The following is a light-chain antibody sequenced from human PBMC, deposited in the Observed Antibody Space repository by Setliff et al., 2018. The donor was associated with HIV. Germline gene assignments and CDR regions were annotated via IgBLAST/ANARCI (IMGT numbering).Light chain of an antibody. V-gene: IGLV2-14*01. CDR1: SSDVGGYKY. CDR3: SSYRRGNTLV. CDR2: EVS. J-gene: IGLJ1*01. Sequence: QSVLTQPASVSGSPGQSITISCTGTSSDVGGYKYVYWYQQHPGKAPKLMIYEVSNRPSGISNRFSGSKSGNTASLTISGLQAEDEADYYCSSYRRGNTLVFGTGTKVTVL.